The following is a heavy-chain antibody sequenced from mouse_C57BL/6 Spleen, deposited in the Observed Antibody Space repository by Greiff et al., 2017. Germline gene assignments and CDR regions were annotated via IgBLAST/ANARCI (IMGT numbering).Heavy chain of an antibody. CDR3: ASIYYDYDLAW. Sequence: QVQLQQSGPGLVQPSPSLSISCTASGFSLTSYGVHWVRQSPGKGLEWLGVIWSGGSTNYNAAVISRLSISKVNSKSQVSFKMNSLQADDSAIYYFASIYYDYDLAWWGKGTLVTVSA. CDR1: GFSLTSYG. V-gene: IGHV2-2*01. CDR2: IWSGGST. J-gene: IGHJ3*02. D-gene: IGHD2-4*01.